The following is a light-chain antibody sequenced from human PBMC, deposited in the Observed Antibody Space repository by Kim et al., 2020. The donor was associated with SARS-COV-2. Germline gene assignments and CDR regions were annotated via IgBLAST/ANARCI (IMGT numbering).Light chain of an antibody. Sequence: SYELTQPPSVSVSPGQTASITCSGDKLGDKYACWYQQKPGQSPVLVIYQDSKRPSGIPERFSGSNSGNTATLTISGTQAMDEADYYCQAWDSSVVGFGGG. CDR2: QDS. J-gene: IGLJ2*01. CDR3: QAWDSSVVG. V-gene: IGLV3-1*01. CDR1: KLGDKY.